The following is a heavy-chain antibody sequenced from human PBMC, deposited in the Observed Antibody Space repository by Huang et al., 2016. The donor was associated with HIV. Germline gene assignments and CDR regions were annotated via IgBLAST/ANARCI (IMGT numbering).Heavy chain of an antibody. V-gene: IGHV1-58*01. CDR3: AAEPGASGSYYNGRYYYYGMDV. D-gene: IGHD3-10*01. J-gene: IGHJ6*02. Sequence: QMQLVQSGPEGTKPGTSVKVSCRTSGFTFTASAVQWVRQPRGQRLEWIGWIVVGSDKTDYARSFQERVTITTDKSTDTAYMELRSLRSEDTAVYYCAAEPGASGSYYNGRYYYYGMDVWGQGTTVTVAS. CDR1: GFTFTASA. CDR2: IVVGSDKT.